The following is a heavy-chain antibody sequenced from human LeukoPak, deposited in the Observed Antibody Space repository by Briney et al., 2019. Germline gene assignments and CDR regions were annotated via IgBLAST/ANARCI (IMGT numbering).Heavy chain of an antibody. CDR1: GFTFSDYY. CDR2: ISGSGTST. J-gene: IGHJ4*02. Sequence: GGSLRLSYAASGFTFSDYYMSWVRQAPGKGLEWVSAISGSGTSTYYADSVKGRFTISRDNSENTLYLQMSSLTDEDTAVYFCAKRGDRSGWSYYFDYWGQGTLVTVSS. D-gene: IGHD6-19*01. V-gene: IGHV3-23*01. CDR3: AKRGDRSGWSYYFDY.